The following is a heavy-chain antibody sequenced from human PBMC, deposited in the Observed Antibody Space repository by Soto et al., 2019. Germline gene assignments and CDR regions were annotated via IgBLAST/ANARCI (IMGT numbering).Heavy chain of an antibody. Sequence: QLQLQASGTGLVKNSETLSLSCTVSGGPISSNLYFWVGIRHPPGKGLEWIASISSSGSTYSNPSRKSRVTISVDTSKNQFSLKLTSVSAADSALYHCARLQVNYGVFDYWGQGTLVTVSS. CDR2: ISSSGST. CDR1: GGPISSNLYF. J-gene: IGHJ4*02. D-gene: IGHD4-17*01. CDR3: ARLQVNYGVFDY. V-gene: IGHV4-39*01.